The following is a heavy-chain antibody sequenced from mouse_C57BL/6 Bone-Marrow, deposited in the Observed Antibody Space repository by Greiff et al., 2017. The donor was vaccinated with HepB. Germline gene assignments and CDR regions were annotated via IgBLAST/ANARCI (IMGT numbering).Heavy chain of an antibody. D-gene: IGHD2-5*01. CDR1: GFTFSSYA. V-gene: IGHV5-9-1*02. Sequence: EVMLVESGEGLVKPGGSLKLSCAASGFTFSSYAMSWVRQTPEKRLEWVAYISSGGDYIYYADTVKGRFTISRDNARNTLYLQMSSLKSEDTAMYYCTRDRSNYPNAMDYWGQGTSVTVSS. CDR2: ISSGGDYI. CDR3: TRDRSNYPNAMDY. J-gene: IGHJ4*01.